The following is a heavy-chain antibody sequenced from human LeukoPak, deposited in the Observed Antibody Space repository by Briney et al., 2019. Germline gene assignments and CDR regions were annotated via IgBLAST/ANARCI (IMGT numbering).Heavy chain of an antibody. V-gene: IGHV5-51*01. CDR1: GYSFTSYW. J-gene: IGHJ5*02. Sequence: PGESLKISCEGSGYSFTSYWIGWARQMPGKGLEWMGIIYPGDSDTRYSPSFQGQVTISADKSISTAYLQWSSLKASDTAMYYCARLIAVAGTGWFDPWGQGTLVTVSS. D-gene: IGHD6-19*01. CDR3: ARLIAVAGTGWFDP. CDR2: IYPGDSDT.